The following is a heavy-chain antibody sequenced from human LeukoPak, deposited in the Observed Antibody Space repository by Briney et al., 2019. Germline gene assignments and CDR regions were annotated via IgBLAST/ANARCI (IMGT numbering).Heavy chain of an antibody. Sequence: GGSLRLSCAASGFTFSSYAMSWVRQAPGKGLEWVSAISGSGGSTYYADSVKGRFTISRDNSKNMLYLQMNSLRVEDTAVYYCAKGKRSVAGKLWWFDPWGQGTLVTVSS. J-gene: IGHJ5*02. CDR3: AKGKRSVAGKLWWFDP. D-gene: IGHD6-19*01. CDR2: ISGSGGST. V-gene: IGHV3-23*01. CDR1: GFTFSSYA.